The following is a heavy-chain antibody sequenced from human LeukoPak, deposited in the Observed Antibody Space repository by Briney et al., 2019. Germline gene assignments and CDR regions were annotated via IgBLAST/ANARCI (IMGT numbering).Heavy chain of an antibody. Sequence: SETLSLTCTVSGGPINNYYWSWIRQPPRKGLEWIGYIYYTGTTKTNPSLKSRVSMSVDASGSQLSLRLSSVSAADTAVNYCARYDRSGYSLELWGQGTLVTVSS. J-gene: IGHJ4*02. CDR1: GGPINNYY. CDR2: IYYTGTT. CDR3: ARYDRSGYSLEL. V-gene: IGHV4-59*01. D-gene: IGHD3-22*01.